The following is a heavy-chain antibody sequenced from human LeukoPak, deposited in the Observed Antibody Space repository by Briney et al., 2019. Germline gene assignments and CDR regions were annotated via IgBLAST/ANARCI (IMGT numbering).Heavy chain of an antibody. CDR3: ARASPYCSGGSCFDY. Sequence: SETLSLTCAVYGGSFSGYYWSWIRQPPGKGLEWIGEINHSGSTNYHPSLKSRVTISVDTSKNQFSLKLSSVTAADTAVYYCARASPYCSGGSCFDYWGQGTLVTVSS. V-gene: IGHV4-34*01. CDR2: INHSGST. CDR1: GGSFSGYY. J-gene: IGHJ4*02. D-gene: IGHD2-15*01.